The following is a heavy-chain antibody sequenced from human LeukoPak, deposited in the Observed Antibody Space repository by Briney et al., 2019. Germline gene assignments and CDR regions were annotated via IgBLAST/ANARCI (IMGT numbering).Heavy chain of an antibody. CDR3: SRGSDKSKTGDT. CDR1: GGSFSNYY. Sequence: PSETLSLTCALYGGSFSNYYWSWIRQPPGKGLEWIGEIHPYGFTNFNPSLKSRVSISVDTSKNQFSLKLTSVTAADTAVYYCSRGSDKSKTGDTWGQGSLVTVSS. J-gene: IGHJ5*02. D-gene: IGHD3-9*01. CDR2: IHPYGFT. V-gene: IGHV4-34*01.